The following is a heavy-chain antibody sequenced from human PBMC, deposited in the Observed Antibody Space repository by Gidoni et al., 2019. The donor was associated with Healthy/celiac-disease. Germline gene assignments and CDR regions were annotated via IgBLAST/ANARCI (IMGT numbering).Heavy chain of an antibody. Sequence: QVQLQQSGPGLVKPSKTLSLTCAISGDSVSSNRAAWNWIRQSPSRGLEWLGRTYYRSKWYNDYAVSVKSRITINPDTSKNQFSLQLNSVTPEDTAVYYCARSPLVGGNYYYYYGMDVWGQGTTVTVSS. D-gene: IGHD1-26*01. CDR3: ARSPLVGGNYYYYYGMDV. CDR1: GDSVSSNRAA. CDR2: TYYRSKWYN. V-gene: IGHV6-1*01. J-gene: IGHJ6*02.